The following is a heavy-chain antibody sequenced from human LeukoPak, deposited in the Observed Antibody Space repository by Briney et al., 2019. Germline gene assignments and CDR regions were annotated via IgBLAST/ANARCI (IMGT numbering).Heavy chain of an antibody. CDR3: ARSRPKYCSSTSCYSYYYYGMDV. D-gene: IGHD2-2*02. Sequence: ASVKVSYKASGGTFSSYAISWVRQAPGQGLEWMGRIIPILGIANYAQKFQGRVTITADKSTSTAYMELSSLRSEDTAVYYCARSRPKYCSSTSCYSYYYYGMDVWGQGTTVTVSS. CDR2: IIPILGIA. J-gene: IGHJ6*02. CDR1: GGTFSSYA. V-gene: IGHV1-69*04.